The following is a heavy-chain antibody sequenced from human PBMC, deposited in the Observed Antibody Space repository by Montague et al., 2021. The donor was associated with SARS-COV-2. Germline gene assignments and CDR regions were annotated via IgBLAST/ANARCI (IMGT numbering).Heavy chain of an antibody. D-gene: IGHD5-12*01. V-gene: IGHV4-59*01. CDR2: IYYSGST. Sequence: SETLSLTCTVSGGSISSYYWSWIWQPPGQGLEWIGYIYYSGSTNXNPSLTIRVTISVDTSTNQFSLKLSSVTAADTAVNYCARVFQCWLLLGPSFDYWGQGTLVTVSS. CDR3: ARVFQCWLLLGPSFDY. J-gene: IGHJ4*02. CDR1: GGSISSYY.